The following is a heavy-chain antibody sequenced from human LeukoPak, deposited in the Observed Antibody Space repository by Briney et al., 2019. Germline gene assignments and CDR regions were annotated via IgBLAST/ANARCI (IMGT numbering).Heavy chain of an antibody. D-gene: IGHD6-19*01. CDR3: AKDYSSGWVFRLFDP. CDR1: GFTFDDYA. V-gene: IGHV3-9*01. J-gene: IGHJ5*02. CDR2: ISWNSGSI. Sequence: GGSLRLSCAASGFTFDDYAMHWVRQAPGKGLEWVSGISWNSGSIGYADSVKGRFTISRDNAKNSLYLQMNSLRAEDTASYYCAKDYSSGWVFRLFDPWGQGTLVTVSS.